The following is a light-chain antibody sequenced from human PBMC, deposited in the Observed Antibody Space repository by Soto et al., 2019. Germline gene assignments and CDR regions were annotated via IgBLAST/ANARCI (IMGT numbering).Light chain of an antibody. CDR3: SSYAGSTNVI. CDR2: EVT. CDR1: SSDVGAYNF. Sequence: QSVLTQPPSASGSPGQSVTISCTGSSSDVGAYNFVSWYQQHPGKAPKLMIYEVTNRPSGVPDRFSGSKSGNTASLTVSGLQTEDEADYYCSSYAGSTNVIFGGGTKLTVL. V-gene: IGLV2-8*01. J-gene: IGLJ2*01.